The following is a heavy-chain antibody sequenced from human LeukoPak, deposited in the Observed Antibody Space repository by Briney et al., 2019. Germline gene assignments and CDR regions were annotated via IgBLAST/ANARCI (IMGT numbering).Heavy chain of an antibody. D-gene: IGHD7-27*01. V-gene: IGHV1-69*13. J-gene: IGHJ4*02. CDR2: IIPIFGTA. Sequence: GASVKVSCKASGYTFTSYGISWVRQVPGQGLEWMGGIIPIFGTANYAQKFQGRVTITADESTSTAYMELSSLRSEDTAVYYCATGKRLLGGSYFDYWGQGTLVTVSS. CDR1: GYTFTSYG. CDR3: ATGKRLLGGSYFDY.